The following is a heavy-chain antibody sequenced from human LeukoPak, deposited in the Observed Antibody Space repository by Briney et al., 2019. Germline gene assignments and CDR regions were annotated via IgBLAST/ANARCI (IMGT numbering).Heavy chain of an antibody. CDR1: GDSISDSKYF. D-gene: IGHD3-10*01. CDR3: ARHNPYGSGSYHYYYYMDV. Sequence: SETLSLTCTVFGDSISDSKYFWGWIRQPPGKGLEWIGNFYSGGSTYYNPSLKSRVAISEDTSGKQFSLKLSSVTAADTAVYYCARHNPYGSGSYHYYYYMDVWGKGTTVTVSS. J-gene: IGHJ6*03. V-gene: IGHV4-39*01. CDR2: FYSGGST.